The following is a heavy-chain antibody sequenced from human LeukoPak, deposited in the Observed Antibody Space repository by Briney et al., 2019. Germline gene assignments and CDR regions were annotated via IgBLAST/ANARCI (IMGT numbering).Heavy chain of an antibody. Sequence: GGSLRLSCAASGFSFSTYAMTWVRQAPGKGLEWVSAVSGSGGSTYYADSVKGRFTISRDNSKNTLYLQMNSLRAEDTAVYYCAKDDVPSNWGTLGLFDYWGQGALVTVSS. D-gene: IGHD7-27*01. J-gene: IGHJ4*02. CDR3: AKDDVPSNWGTLGLFDY. V-gene: IGHV3-23*01. CDR1: GFSFSTYA. CDR2: VSGSGGST.